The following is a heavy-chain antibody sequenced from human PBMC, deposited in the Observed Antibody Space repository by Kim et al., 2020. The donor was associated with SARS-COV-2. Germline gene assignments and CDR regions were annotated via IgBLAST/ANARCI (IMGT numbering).Heavy chain of an antibody. CDR2: IYPGDSDT. J-gene: IGHJ6*02. CDR1: GYSFTSYW. CDR3: ARRDYSNNEGYYYYYGMDV. V-gene: IGHV5-51*01. Sequence: GESLKISCKGSGYSFTSYWIGWVRQMPGKGLEWMGIIYPGDSDTRYSPSFQGQVTISADKSIITAYLQWSSLKASDTAMYYCARRDYSNNEGYYYYYGMDVWGQGTTVTVSS. D-gene: IGHD4-4*01.